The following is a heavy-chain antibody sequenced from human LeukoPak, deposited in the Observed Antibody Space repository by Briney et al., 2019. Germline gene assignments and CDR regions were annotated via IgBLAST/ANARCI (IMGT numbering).Heavy chain of an antibody. D-gene: IGHD6-13*01. CDR1: GYTFSAYY. CDR3: ARDWETSSSWYEGYNWFDP. V-gene: IGHV1-2*02. CDR2: INPNSGAT. Sequence: ASVKVSCKASGYTFSAYYMHWVRQAPGQGLEWMGWINPNSGATTFAQKFQGRVTMTRDTPINTAYMELSRLTSDDTAVYYCARDWETSSSWYEGYNWFDPWGLGTLVTVSS. J-gene: IGHJ5*02.